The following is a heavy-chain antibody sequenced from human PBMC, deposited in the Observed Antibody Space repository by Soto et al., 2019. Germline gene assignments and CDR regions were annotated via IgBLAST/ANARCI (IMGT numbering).Heavy chain of an antibody. D-gene: IGHD3-22*01. CDR2: IIPIFGTA. J-gene: IGHJ4*02. Sequence: SVKVSCKASGYTFTSYAMHWVRQAPGQGLEWMGGIIPIFGTANYAQKFQGRVTITADESTSTAYMELSSLRSEDTAVYYCARDSSGTDPAYWGQGTLVTVSS. CDR3: ARDSSGTDPAY. V-gene: IGHV1-69*13. CDR1: GYTFTSYA.